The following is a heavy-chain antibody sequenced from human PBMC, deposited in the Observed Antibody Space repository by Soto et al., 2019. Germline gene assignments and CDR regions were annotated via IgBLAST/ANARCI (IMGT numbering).Heavy chain of an antibody. CDR3: ARAIAAVVVAATRWFDP. V-gene: IGHV1-46*03. CDR1: GYTFTSYY. D-gene: IGHD2-15*01. J-gene: IGHJ5*02. CDR2: INPSGGST. Sequence: QVQLVQSGAEVKKPGASVKVSCKASGYTFTSYYMHWVRQAPGQGLEWMGIINPSGGSTSYAQKFQGRVTMTRDTSTSTVYMELSSVRSEDTAVYYCARAIAAVVVAATRWFDPWGQGTLVTVSS.